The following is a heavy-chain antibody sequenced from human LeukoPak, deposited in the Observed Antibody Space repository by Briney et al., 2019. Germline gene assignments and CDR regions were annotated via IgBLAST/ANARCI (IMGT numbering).Heavy chain of an antibody. D-gene: IGHD6-6*01. CDR2: IYYSGST. CDR3: ARGTYSSSSRGYYYYYMDV. J-gene: IGHJ6*03. V-gene: IGHV4-59*01. CDR1: GFTFSSYA. Sequence: GSLRLSCAASGFTFSSYAMSWVRQAPGKGLEWIGYIYYSGSTNYNPSLKSRVTISVDTSKNQFSLKLSSVTAADTAVYYCARGTYSSSSRGYYYYYMDVWGKGTTVTVSS.